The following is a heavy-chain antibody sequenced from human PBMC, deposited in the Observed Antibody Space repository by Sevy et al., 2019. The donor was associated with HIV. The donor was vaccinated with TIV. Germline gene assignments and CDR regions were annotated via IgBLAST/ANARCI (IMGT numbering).Heavy chain of an antibody. Sequence: GGSLRLSCAASGFTFSSYAMHWVRQAPGKGLEWVAVISYDGSNKYYADSVKGRFTISRDNSKNTLYLQMNSLRAEDTAVYYCARDHNYYGSGSYYYGMDVWGQGTTVIVSS. V-gene: IGHV3-30-3*01. CDR2: ISYDGSNK. D-gene: IGHD3-10*01. CDR1: GFTFSSYA. CDR3: ARDHNYYGSGSYYYGMDV. J-gene: IGHJ6*02.